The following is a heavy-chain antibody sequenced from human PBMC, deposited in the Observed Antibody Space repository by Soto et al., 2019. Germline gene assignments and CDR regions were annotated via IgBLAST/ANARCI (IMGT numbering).Heavy chain of an antibody. CDR1: GGSISSYC. Sequence: SETLSLTCTVAGGSISSYCWSWIRQHPGKGLEWIGYIYYSGSTNYNPSLKTRVTISVDTSKNHFSLKLSSLTAADTAVYYCDHFSELEWFDPWGQGTLVPVSS. CDR2: IYYSGST. CDR3: DHFSELEWFDP. D-gene: IGHD6-6*01. J-gene: IGHJ5*02. V-gene: IGHV4-59*01.